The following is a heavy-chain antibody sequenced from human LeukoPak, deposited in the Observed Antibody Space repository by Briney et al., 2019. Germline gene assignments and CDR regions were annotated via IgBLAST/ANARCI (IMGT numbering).Heavy chain of an antibody. D-gene: IGHD1-20*01. Sequence: GGSLRLSCAASGFTFSNYIMNWVRQAPGKGLEWRSYISSSSSHIYYADSVKGRFTISRDNTKNSLYLQMNSLRDEDTGVYYCARVNWNDVGSFDYWGQGTLVTASS. CDR2: ISSSSSHI. V-gene: IGHV3-48*02. CDR3: ARVNWNDVGSFDY. J-gene: IGHJ4*02. CDR1: GFTFSNYI.